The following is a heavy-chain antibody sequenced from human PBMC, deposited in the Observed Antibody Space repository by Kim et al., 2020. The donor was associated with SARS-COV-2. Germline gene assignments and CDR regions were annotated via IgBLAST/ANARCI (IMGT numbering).Heavy chain of an antibody. J-gene: IGHJ6*02. Sequence: SETLSLTCAVYGGSFSGYYWSWIRQPPGKGLEWIGEINHSGSTNYNPSLKSRVTISVDTSKNQFSLKLSSVTAADTAVYYCARARRITMVRGFFGCMDVWGQGTTVTVSS. D-gene: IGHD3-10*01. CDR1: GGSFSGYY. CDR3: ARARRITMVRGFFGCMDV. V-gene: IGHV4-34*01. CDR2: INHSGST.